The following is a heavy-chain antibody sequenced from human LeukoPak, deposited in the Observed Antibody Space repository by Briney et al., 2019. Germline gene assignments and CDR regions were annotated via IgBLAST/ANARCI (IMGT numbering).Heavy chain of an antibody. J-gene: IGHJ6*03. CDR2: IKQDGSEK. CDR3: ARDRGGYKPYYMDV. D-gene: IGHD5-24*01. V-gene: IGHV3-7*01. CDR1: GFTFSSYW. Sequence: SGGSLRLSCAASGFTFSSYWMSWVRQAPGKGLEWVANIKQDGSEKYYVDSVKGRFTISRDDAKNSLYLQMNSLRAEDTAVYYCARDRGGYKPYYMDVWGKGTTVTVSS.